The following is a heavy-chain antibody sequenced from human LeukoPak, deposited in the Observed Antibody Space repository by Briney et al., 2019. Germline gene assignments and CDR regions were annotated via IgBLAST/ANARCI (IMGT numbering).Heavy chain of an antibody. CDR2: IYYSGTT. J-gene: IGHJ6*02. CDR1: GGSISSYY. CDR3: AKDYSSGWYNYYYGMDV. D-gene: IGHD6-19*01. V-gene: IGHV4-59*01. Sequence: PSETLSLTCTVSGGSISSYYWSWIRQPPGKGLEWIGYIYYSGTTKYNPALKSRVAISLDTPKSQISLRLHSVTAADTAVYYCAKDYSSGWYNYYYGMDVWGQGTTVTVSS.